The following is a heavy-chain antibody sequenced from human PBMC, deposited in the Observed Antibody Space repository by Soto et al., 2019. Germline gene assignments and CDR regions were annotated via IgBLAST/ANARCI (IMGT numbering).Heavy chain of an antibody. CDR3: ARKSSSSSWFDP. D-gene: IGHD6-6*01. CDR2: ISTYNGNT. V-gene: IGHV1-18*01. J-gene: IGHJ5*02. Sequence: ASVKVSCKASGYTFHTYGITWVRKAPGQGLEWMGWISTYNGNTEYVQKFQDRVTMTTDPSTRTAYMELRSLRSDDTAVYYCARKSSSSSWFDPWGQGTLVTVSS. CDR1: GYTFHTYG.